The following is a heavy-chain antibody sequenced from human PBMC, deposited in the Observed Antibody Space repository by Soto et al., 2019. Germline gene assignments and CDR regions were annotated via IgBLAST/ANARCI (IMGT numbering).Heavy chain of an antibody. Sequence: PGESLKISCKGSGYTFSCYWIVLVRQMSGKGLEWMGIIYPGDSDARYSPSFQGQVTISADESITTAYLQWDSLKASDTAIYYCVVQQKLPWVNAWGQGTLVTSPQ. V-gene: IGHV5-51*01. CDR2: IYPGDSDA. D-gene: IGHD1-1*01. J-gene: IGHJ5*02. CDR3: VVQQKLPWVNA. CDR1: GYTFSCYW.